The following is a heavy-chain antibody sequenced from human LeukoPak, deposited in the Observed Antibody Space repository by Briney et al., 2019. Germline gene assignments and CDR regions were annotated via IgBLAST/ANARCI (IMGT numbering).Heavy chain of an antibody. CDR1: GFTFSNVW. Sequence: GGSLRLSCAASGFTFSNVWMHWVRQAPGKGLEWVGRINRRTDGGTTDYAAPVKSRFTLSRDDSQNTLFLQMNSLITEDTAFYYCTATTVTPNYFDSWGQGTLVTVSS. CDR2: INRRTDGGTT. J-gene: IGHJ4*02. V-gene: IGHV3-15*01. D-gene: IGHD4-17*01. CDR3: TATTVTPNYFDS.